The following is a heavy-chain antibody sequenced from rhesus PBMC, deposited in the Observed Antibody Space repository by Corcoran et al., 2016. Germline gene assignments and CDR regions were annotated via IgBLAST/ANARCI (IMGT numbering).Heavy chain of an antibody. V-gene: IGHV4-57*02. Sequence: QLQLQESGPGLVKPSETLSLTCAVSGGSIRSSNWWSWIRQPSGKGLEWMGRSPCRGWATSANPAPKSRVTLSQDPSKNQFSLKLSCVAAADTAVYYCARGVGYFEFWGQGALVTVSS. CDR2: SPCRGWAT. CDR1: GGSIRSSNW. CDR3: ARGVGYFEF. D-gene: IGHD2-15*01. J-gene: IGHJ1*01.